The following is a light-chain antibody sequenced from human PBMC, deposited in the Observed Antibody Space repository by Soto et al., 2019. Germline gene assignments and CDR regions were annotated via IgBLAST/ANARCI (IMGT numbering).Light chain of an antibody. CDR3: QQYNSYPWT. J-gene: IGKJ1*01. Sequence: DIQMTQSPSTLSASVGDRVTITCRASQSISSWLAWYQQKPGKAPKLLIYDASSLESGVPSRFSGSGSGTEFTLTISSLQPDDFATDYCQQYNSYPWTFGQGTPVEIK. CDR1: QSISSW. CDR2: DAS. V-gene: IGKV1-5*01.